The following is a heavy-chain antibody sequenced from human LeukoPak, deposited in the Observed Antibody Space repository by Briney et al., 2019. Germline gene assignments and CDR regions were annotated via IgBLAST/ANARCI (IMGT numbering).Heavy chain of an antibody. CDR1: GGSFSGYY. Sequence: PSETLSLTCAVYGGSFSGYYWSWIRQPPGKGLEWIGEINHSGSTNYNPSLKSRVTISVDTSKNQFPLKLSSVTAADTAVYYCARGVIMRWFDPWGQGTLVTVSS. J-gene: IGHJ5*02. CDR2: INHSGST. CDR3: ARGVIMRWFDP. D-gene: IGHD3-3*01. V-gene: IGHV4-34*01.